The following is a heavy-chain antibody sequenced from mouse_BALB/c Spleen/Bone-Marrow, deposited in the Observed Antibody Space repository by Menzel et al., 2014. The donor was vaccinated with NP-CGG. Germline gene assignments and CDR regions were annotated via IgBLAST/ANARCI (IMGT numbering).Heavy chain of an antibody. CDR2: IVPRSEYT. V-gene: IGHV1-4*02. CDR3: SRYYITTAYFYY. Sequence: VKLMESASELARPGASVRLSCRASGYTFTGYTMQWVKQRNGQGMEWIGYIVPRSEYTDYNQKFKDKTTLTADKSSNTSYIQLIILTSDYSSFYYFSRYYITTAYFYYLGQGTTLTVSS. J-gene: IGHJ2*01. D-gene: IGHD1-2*01. CDR1: GYTFTGYT.